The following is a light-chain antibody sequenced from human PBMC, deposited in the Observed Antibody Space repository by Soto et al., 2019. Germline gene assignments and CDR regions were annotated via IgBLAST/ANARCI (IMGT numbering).Light chain of an antibody. Sequence: EIVLTQSPGLLSSSPGETAILSCRASQSISAKHLAWYQLRPGQSPRLLIYDASNRATGIPARFSGSGSGTDFTLTISSLEPEDFAVYYCQQRSNWPLTFGGGTKVEIK. J-gene: IGKJ4*01. CDR3: QQRSNWPLT. CDR1: QSISAKH. CDR2: DAS. V-gene: IGKV3-11*01.